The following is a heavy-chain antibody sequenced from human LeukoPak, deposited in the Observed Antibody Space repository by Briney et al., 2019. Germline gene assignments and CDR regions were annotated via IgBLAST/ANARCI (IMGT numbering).Heavy chain of an antibody. CDR1: GFTFSRYW. V-gene: IGHV3-74*01. CDR3: ARAGKTGAAAFDI. Sequence: GGSLRLPCAASGFTFSRYWMHWVRQAPGKGLVWVSRINSDGSSTNYADSVKGRFTISRDNTKNTLYLQMNSLRAEDTAVYYCARAGKTGAAAFDIWGQGTMVTVSS. J-gene: IGHJ3*02. CDR2: INSDGSST. D-gene: IGHD3-10*01.